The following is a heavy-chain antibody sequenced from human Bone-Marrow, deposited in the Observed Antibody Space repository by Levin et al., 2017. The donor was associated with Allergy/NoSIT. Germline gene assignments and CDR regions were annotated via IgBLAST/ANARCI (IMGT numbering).Heavy chain of an antibody. CDR2: IFPGDSDT. CDR1: GYSFTSYW. CDR3: ARRDSDGSNSFDY. J-gene: IGHJ4*02. Sequence: GGSLRLSCQASGYSFTSYWFGWVRQRPGKGLEWMGLIFPGDSDTRVSPSFQGQIIMSVDKSTNTAYLHWSSLKASDSAKYYCARRDSDGSNSFDYWGQGTLVTVSS. V-gene: IGHV5-51*01. D-gene: IGHD4-23*01.